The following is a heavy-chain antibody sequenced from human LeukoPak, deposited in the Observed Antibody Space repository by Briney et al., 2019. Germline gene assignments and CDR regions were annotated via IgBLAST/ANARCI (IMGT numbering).Heavy chain of an antibody. V-gene: IGHV3-21*01. CDR3: ARPATYSGSYRFDY. D-gene: IGHD1-26*01. J-gene: IGHJ4*02. CDR1: GFTFSSYG. CDR2: ISSSSSYI. Sequence: GGSLRLSCAASGFTFSSYGMSWVRQAPGKGLEWVSSISSSSSYIYYADSVKGRFTISRDNAKNSLYLQMNSLRAEDTAVYYCARPATYSGSYRFDYWGQGTLVTVSS.